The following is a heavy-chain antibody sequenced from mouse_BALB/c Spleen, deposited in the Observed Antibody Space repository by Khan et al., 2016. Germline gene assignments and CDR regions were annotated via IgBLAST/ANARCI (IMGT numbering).Heavy chain of an antibody. CDR1: GYTFTSYC. CDR3: ARPYYYGSSYFDV. V-gene: IGHV1S81*02. CDR2: IVPSNGRT. D-gene: IGHD1-1*01. J-gene: IGHJ1*01. Sequence: QVRLQQSGTELVKPGASVKLSCKASGYTFTSYCMHWVKQRPGQGLEWIGEIVPSNGRTTYNANFKNKATLTVDKSSSTAYMQLSSLTSEDSAVYYCARPYYYGSSYFDVWGAGTTVTVSS.